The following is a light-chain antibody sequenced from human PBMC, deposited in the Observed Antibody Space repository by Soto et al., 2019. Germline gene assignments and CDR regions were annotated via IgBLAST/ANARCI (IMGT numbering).Light chain of an antibody. CDR1: SSDIGGYNY. V-gene: IGLV2-14*01. CDR3: SSYTSSSTYV. Sequence: QSVLTQPASVSGSPGQSMTISCTGTSSDIGGYNYVSWYQQHPGKAPKIMIYAVSNRPSGVSNRFSGSKSGNTASLTISGLQAEDEAEYYCSSYTSSSTYVFGTGTKVTVL. CDR2: AVS. J-gene: IGLJ1*01.